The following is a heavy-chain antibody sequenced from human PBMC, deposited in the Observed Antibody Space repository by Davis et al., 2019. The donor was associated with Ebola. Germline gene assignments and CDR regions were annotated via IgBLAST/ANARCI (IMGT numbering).Heavy chain of an antibody. CDR1: GYTFTGYY. V-gene: IGHV1-69*13. J-gene: IGHJ4*02. D-gene: IGHD3-10*01. Sequence: SVKVSCKASGYTFTGYYMHWVRQAPGQGLEWMGGLIPIFGTANYAQKFQGRVTITADESTSTAYMELSSLRSEDTAVYYCARSTNPVQYYYGSGSYEGFDYWGQGTLVTVSS. CDR2: LIPIFGTA. CDR3: ARSTNPVQYYYGSGSYEGFDY.